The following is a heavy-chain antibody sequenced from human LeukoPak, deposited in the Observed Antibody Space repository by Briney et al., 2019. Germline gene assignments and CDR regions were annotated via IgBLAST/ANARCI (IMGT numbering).Heavy chain of an antibody. CDR3: ARWYYCSSTSCPDSNWYFDL. J-gene: IGHJ2*01. V-gene: IGHV4-31*03. Sequence: TLSLTCTVSGGSISSGGYYWSWIRQHPGKGLEWIGYIYYSGSTYYNPSLKSRVTISVDTSKNQFSLKLSSVTVADTAVYYCARWYYCSSTSCPDSNWYFDLWGRGTLVTVSS. CDR2: IYYSGST. CDR1: GGSISSGGYY. D-gene: IGHD2-2*01.